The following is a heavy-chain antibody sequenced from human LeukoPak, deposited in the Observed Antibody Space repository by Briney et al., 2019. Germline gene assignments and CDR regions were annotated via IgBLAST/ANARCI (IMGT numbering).Heavy chain of an antibody. D-gene: IGHD6-19*01. CDR3: AGYSSGWFGSFDI. Sequence: GGSLRLSCAASGLTFSSYWMHWVRQAPGKGLVWVSRINSDGSTTNYADSVKGRFTISRDNAKNTMYLQMNSLRAEDTAVYYCAGYSSGWFGSFDIWGQGTMVTVSS. J-gene: IGHJ3*02. CDR1: GLTFSSYW. V-gene: IGHV3-74*01. CDR2: INSDGSTT.